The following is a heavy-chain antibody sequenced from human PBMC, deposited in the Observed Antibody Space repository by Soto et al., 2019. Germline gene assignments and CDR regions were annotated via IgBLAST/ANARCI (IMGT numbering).Heavy chain of an antibody. CDR1: GGSISSYY. CDR2: IYYSGST. CDR3: ARQSRSGSYLRN. Sequence: SETLSLTCTVSGGSISSYYWSWIRQPPGKGLEWIGYIYYSGSTNYNPSLKSRVTISVDTSKNQFSLKLSSVTAADTAVYYCARQSRSGSYLRNWGQGTLVTVSS. V-gene: IGHV4-59*08. D-gene: IGHD3-10*01. J-gene: IGHJ4*02.